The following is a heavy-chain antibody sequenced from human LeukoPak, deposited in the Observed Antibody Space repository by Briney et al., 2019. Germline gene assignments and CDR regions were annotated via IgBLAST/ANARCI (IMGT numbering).Heavy chain of an antibody. V-gene: IGHV3-53*01. CDR2: IYSGGST. CDR3: AKGSSSSEDY. D-gene: IGHD6-6*01. CDR1: GFTVSSNY. Sequence: PGGSLRLSCAASGFTVSSNYMSWVRQAPGKGLEWVSVIYSGGSTYYTDSVKGRFTISRDNSKNTLYLQMNSLRAEDTVVYYCAKGSSSSEDYWGQGTLVTVSS. J-gene: IGHJ4*02.